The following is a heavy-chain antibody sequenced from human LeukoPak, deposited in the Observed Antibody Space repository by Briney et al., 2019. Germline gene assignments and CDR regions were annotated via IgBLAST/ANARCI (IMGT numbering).Heavy chain of an antibody. V-gene: IGHV3-13*01. J-gene: IGHJ4*02. CDR2: VSSGFHA. CDR3: VREARGYHYTYFDY. D-gene: IGHD5-18*01. Sequence: GGSLRLSCTASGFTLGSHDMHWVRQIPGQGPEWVAAVSSGFHAFFADSVQGRFTVSREDARNSLYLQMNSLRAGDTAVYYCVREARGYHYTYFDYWGQGTLVTVSS. CDR1: GFTLGSHD.